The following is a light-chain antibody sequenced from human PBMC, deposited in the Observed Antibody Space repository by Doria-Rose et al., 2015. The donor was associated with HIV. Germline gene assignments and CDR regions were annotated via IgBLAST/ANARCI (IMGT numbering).Light chain of an antibody. Sequence: LSASVGDRVTITCRASQSISTWLAWYQQIPGKAPKLLIYEASSLGGGVPSRFSGSGSGTEFTLTINSLQPDDLATYYCQQYNSYWTFGQGTKVEIK. CDR3: QQYNSYWT. CDR2: EAS. V-gene: IGKV1-5*03. CDR1: QSISTW. J-gene: IGKJ1*01.